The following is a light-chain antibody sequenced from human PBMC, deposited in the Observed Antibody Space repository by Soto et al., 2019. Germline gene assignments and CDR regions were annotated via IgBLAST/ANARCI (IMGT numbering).Light chain of an antibody. CDR3: TSYAGSNIYV. CDR1: GSDVGGYDY. J-gene: IGLJ1*01. CDR2: EVN. V-gene: IGLV2-8*01. Sequence: QSALTQPPSASGSPGQSVTISCTGTGSDVGGYDYVSWYQQHPGKAPKLMVYEVNKRPSGVPARFSGSKSANTASLTVSGLQAEDEADYYCTSYAGSNIYVFGTGTKLTVL.